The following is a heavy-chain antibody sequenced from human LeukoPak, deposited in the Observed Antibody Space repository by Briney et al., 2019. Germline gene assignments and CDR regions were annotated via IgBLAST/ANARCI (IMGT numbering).Heavy chain of an antibody. V-gene: IGHV1-69*13. CDR1: GGTFSSYA. CDR3: ARGPSKRSLIYIIYYYYGMDV. CDR2: IIPIFGTA. Sequence: GASVKVSCKASGGTFSSYAISWVRQAPGQGLEWMGGIIPIFGTANYARKFQGRVTITADESTSTAYMELSSLRSEDTAVYYCARGPSKRSLIYIIYYYYGMDVWGQGTTVTVSS. J-gene: IGHJ6*02. D-gene: IGHD3-10*01.